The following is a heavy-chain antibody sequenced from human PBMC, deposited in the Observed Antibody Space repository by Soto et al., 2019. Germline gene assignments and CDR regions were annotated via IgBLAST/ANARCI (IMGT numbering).Heavy chain of an antibody. V-gene: IGHV1-69*13. Sequence: ASVKVSCKASGGTFSSYAISWVRQAPGQGLEWMGGIIPIFGTANYAQKFQGRVTITADESTSTAYMELSSLRSEDTAVYYCARGGWLQHYFDYWGQGTLVTVSS. D-gene: IGHD5-12*01. CDR2: IIPIFGTA. CDR3: ARGGWLQHYFDY. CDR1: GGTFSSYA. J-gene: IGHJ4*02.